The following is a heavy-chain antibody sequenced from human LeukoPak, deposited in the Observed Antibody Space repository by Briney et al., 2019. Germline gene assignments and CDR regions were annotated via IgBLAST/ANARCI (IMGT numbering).Heavy chain of an antibody. V-gene: IGHV3-23*01. CDR3: AKDPSYGDYFWGY. Sequence: PGGSLRLSCAASGFTFSSYGMSWVRQAPGKGLEWVSAISGSGGSTYYADSVKGRFTISRDNSKNTLYLQMNSLRAEDTAVYYCAKDPSYGDYFWGYWGQGTLVTVSS. D-gene: IGHD4-17*01. CDR1: GFTFSSYG. J-gene: IGHJ4*02. CDR2: ISGSGGST.